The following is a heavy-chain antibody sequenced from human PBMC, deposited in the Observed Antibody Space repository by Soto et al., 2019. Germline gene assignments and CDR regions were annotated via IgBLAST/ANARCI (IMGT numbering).Heavy chain of an antibody. CDR1: GFTFSGSA. V-gene: IGHV3-73*02. Sequence: EVQLVESGGDLVQPGGSLKLSCAASGFTFSGSAMHWVRQASGKVLEWGGRIRSKANSYATAYAASVKGRFTISRDDSKNTAYLQMNSLKTEDTAVYYCTRTLDDAPTAYYYYGMDVWGQGTTVTVSS. CDR3: TRTLDDAPTAYYYYGMDV. CDR2: IRSKANSYAT. D-gene: IGHD1-1*01. J-gene: IGHJ6*02.